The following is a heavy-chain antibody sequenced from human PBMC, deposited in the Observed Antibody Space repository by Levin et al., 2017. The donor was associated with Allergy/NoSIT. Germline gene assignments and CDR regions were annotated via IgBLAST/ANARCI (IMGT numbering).Heavy chain of an antibody. CDR1: GFTFSTYS. J-gene: IGHJ4*02. V-gene: IGHV3-21*01. CDR3: ARDSGGYYDSSGYYADY. D-gene: IGHD3-22*01. CDR2: ISSSSSYI. Sequence: GESLKISCAASGFTFSTYSMNWVRQAPGKGLEWVSSISSSSSYIYYADSVKGRFTISRDNAKNSLYLQMNSLRAEDTAVYYCARDSGGYYDSSGYYADYWGQGTLVTVSS.